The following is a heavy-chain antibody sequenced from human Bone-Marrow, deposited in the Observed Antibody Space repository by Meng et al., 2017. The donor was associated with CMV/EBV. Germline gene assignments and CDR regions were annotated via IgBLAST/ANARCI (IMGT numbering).Heavy chain of an antibody. V-gene: IGHV3-30*19. Sequence: GESLKISCAASGFTFSSYGMHWVRQAPGKGLEWVAVISYDGSNKYYADSVKGRFTISRDNSKNTLYLQMNSLRAEDTAVYYCARDEQEMATIRYYYYGMDVWGQGTTVTVSS. J-gene: IGHJ6*02. D-gene: IGHD5-24*01. CDR1: GFTFSSYG. CDR2: ISYDGSNK. CDR3: ARDEQEMATIRYYYYGMDV.